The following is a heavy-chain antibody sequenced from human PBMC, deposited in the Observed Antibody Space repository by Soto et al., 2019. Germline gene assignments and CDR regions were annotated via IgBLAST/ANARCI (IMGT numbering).Heavy chain of an antibody. CDR3: ATGRVGGDYAYWYFDL. J-gene: IGHJ2*01. CDR2: FDPEDGET. D-gene: IGHD4-17*01. V-gene: IGHV1-24*01. Sequence: ASVKLSCNVSGYTLTELSMHLVRQAPGKGLEWMGGFDPEDGETIYAQKFQGRVTMTEDTSTDTAYMELSSLRSEDTAVYYCATGRVGGDYAYWYFDLWGRGTMVTVSS. CDR1: GYTLTELS.